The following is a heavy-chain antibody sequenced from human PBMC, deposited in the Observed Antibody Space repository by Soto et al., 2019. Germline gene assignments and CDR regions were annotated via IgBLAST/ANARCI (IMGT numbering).Heavy chain of an antibody. J-gene: IGHJ5*02. CDR1: GGSISSNIYY. CDR2: IYYSGST. D-gene: IGHD2-15*01. V-gene: IGHV4-61*05. CDR3: ASARRVRGGYCSGGSCPASRFDP. Sequence: PSETLSLTCTVSGGSISSNIYYWSWIRQPPGKGLEWIGYIYYSGSTNYNPSLKSRVTISVDTSKNQFSLKLSSVTAADTAVYYCASARRVRGGYCSGGSCPASRFDPWGQGTLVTVSS.